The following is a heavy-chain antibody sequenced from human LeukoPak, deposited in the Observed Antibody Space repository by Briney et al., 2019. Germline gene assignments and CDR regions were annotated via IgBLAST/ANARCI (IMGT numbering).Heavy chain of an antibody. D-gene: IGHD4-17*01. CDR1: GFTFSRNG. CDR3: ARGDYGDYE. V-gene: IGHV3-30*19. J-gene: IGHJ4*02. CDR2: ISYDGSNK. Sequence: GGSPRLSCAASGFTFSRNGMHWVRQAPGKGLEWVAVISYDGSNKYYADSVKGRFTISRDNSKNTLYLQMNSLRAEDTAVYYCARGDYGDYEWGQGTLVTVSS.